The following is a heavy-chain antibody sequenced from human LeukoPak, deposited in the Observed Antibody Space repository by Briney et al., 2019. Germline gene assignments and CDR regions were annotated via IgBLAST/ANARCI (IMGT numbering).Heavy chain of an antibody. D-gene: IGHD3-16*01. Sequence: ASVKVSCKSSGYTFTGYYMHWVRQAPGQGLEWMGWINLNNDDTNYAQKFQGWVTMTRDTSISTAYMELSRLRSDDTAVYYCARDLGRMDYGMDVWGQGTTVTVSS. CDR3: ARDLGRMDYGMDV. V-gene: IGHV1-2*04. CDR2: INLNNDDT. J-gene: IGHJ6*02. CDR1: GYTFTGYY.